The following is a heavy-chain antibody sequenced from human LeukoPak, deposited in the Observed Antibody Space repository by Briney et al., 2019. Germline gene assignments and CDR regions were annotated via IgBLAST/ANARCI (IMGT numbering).Heavy chain of an antibody. CDR3: ARRWTGYSYGDAFDI. J-gene: IGHJ3*02. CDR1: GGPITSSSYY. D-gene: IGHD5-18*01. Sequence: PSETLSLTCTVSGGPITSSSYYWGWIRQPPGKGLEWIGSIYYSGSTFNNPSLKGRVTISVHTSKNQLSLNLSSVTAADTAVYYCARRWTGYSYGDAFDIWGQGTMVTVSS. V-gene: IGHV4-39*01. CDR2: IYYSGST.